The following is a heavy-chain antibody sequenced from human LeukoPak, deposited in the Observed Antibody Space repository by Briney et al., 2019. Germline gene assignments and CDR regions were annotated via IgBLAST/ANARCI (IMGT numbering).Heavy chain of an antibody. CDR3: ARDSGYSSGWYGGDH. Sequence: GGSLRLSCAASGFTFSSNWMHWVRQAPGKGLVWVSHINRDGSTTYYADSVKGRFTISRDNAKNTLYLQMNSLRAEDTAVYYCARDSGYSSGWYGGDHWGQGTLVTVSS. D-gene: IGHD6-19*01. CDR1: GFTFSSNW. J-gene: IGHJ4*02. V-gene: IGHV3-74*01. CDR2: INRDGSTT.